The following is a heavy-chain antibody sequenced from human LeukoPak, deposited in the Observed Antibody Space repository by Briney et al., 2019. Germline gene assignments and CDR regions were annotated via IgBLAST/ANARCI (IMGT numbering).Heavy chain of an antibody. Sequence: PGRSLRLSCAASGFTFSSYGMHWVRQAPGKGLEWVAVISYDGSNKYYADSVKGRFTISRDNSKNTLYLQMNSLRAEDTAVYYCAKDSGYSSSWTNWFDPWGQGTLVTVSS. J-gene: IGHJ5*02. CDR1: GFTFSSYG. V-gene: IGHV3-30*18. CDR2: ISYDGSNK. D-gene: IGHD6-13*01. CDR3: AKDSGYSSSWTNWFDP.